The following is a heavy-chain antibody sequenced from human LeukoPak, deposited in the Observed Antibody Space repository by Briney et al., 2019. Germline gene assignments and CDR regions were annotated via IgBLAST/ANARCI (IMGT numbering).Heavy chain of an antibody. CDR3: AREGIAVAGTMAY. CDR2: IYYSGST. CDR1: GGSISSYY. V-gene: IGHV4-4*07. J-gene: IGHJ4*02. Sequence: PSETLSLTCTVSGGSISSYYWSWIRQPAGKGVEWVGSIYYSGSTYYNPSLKSRVTISVDTSKNQFSLKLSSVTAADTAVYYCAREGIAVAGTMAYWGQGTLVTVSS. D-gene: IGHD6-19*01.